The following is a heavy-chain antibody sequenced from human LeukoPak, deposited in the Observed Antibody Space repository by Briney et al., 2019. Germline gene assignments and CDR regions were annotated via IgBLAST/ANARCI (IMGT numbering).Heavy chain of an antibody. Sequence: PSETLSLTCTVSGGSISSSSYYWGWFRQPPGKGLEWIVSIYYSGSTYYNSSLKSRVTISVDTSKNQFSLKLSSVTAADTAVYYCARHKWELRTDWFDHWGQGTLVTVSS. J-gene: IGHJ5*02. CDR2: IYYSGST. CDR3: ARHKWELRTDWFDH. CDR1: GGSISSSSYY. V-gene: IGHV4-39*01. D-gene: IGHD1-26*01.